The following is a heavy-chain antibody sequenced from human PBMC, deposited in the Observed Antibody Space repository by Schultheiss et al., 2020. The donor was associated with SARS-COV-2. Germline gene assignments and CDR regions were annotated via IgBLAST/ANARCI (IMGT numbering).Heavy chain of an antibody. CDR2: ISGSGGST. D-gene: IGHD5-18*01. V-gene: IGHV3-23*01. CDR3: ARSDGYSYGRPFDY. Sequence: GGSLRLSCAASGFTFSNAWMSWVRQAPGKGLEWVSAISGSGGSTYYADSVKGRFTISRDNSKNTLYLQMNSLRAEDTALYYCARSDGYSYGRPFDYWGQGTLVTVSS. CDR1: GFTFSNAW. J-gene: IGHJ4*02.